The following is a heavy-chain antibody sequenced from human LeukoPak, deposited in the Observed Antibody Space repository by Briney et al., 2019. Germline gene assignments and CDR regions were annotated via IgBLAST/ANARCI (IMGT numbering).Heavy chain of an antibody. CDR3: AKDGYYDILTGWLPCYYYMDV. D-gene: IGHD3-9*01. CDR2: IRYDGSNK. J-gene: IGHJ6*03. CDR1: GFTFSSYG. V-gene: IGHV3-30*02. Sequence: PGGSLRLSCAASGFTFSSYGMHWVRQAPGKGLEWVAFIRYDGSNKYYADSVKGRFTISRDNSKNTLYLQMNSLRAEDTAVYYCAKDGYYDILTGWLPCYYYMDVWGKGTTVTISS.